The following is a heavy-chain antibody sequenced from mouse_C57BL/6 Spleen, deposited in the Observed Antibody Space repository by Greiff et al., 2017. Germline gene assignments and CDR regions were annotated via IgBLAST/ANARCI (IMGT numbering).Heavy chain of an antibody. Sequence: QVQLQQSGAELARPGASVKLSCKASGYTFTSYGISWVKQRTGQGLEWIGEIYPRSGNTYYNEKFKGQATLTADKSSSTAYMELRSLTSEDSAVXCCARREDSSCSAMDYWGQGTSVTVSS. CDR3: ARREDSSCSAMDY. J-gene: IGHJ4*01. CDR1: GYTFTSYG. CDR2: IYPRSGNT. V-gene: IGHV1-81*01. D-gene: IGHD3-2*02.